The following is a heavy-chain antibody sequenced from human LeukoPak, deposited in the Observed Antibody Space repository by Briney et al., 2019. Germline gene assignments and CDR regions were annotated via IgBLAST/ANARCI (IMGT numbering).Heavy chain of an antibody. D-gene: IGHD2-2*01. V-gene: IGHV3-30*18. CDR3: AKSGGASWAYGVDV. CDR2: ISYDGSNE. Sequence: GGSLRLSCAASGFTFSSYGMHWVRQAPGKGLEWVAVISYDGSNEDYADSVKGRFAISRDNSKNTLYLQMNSLRAEDTAVYYCAKSGGASWAYGVDVWGQGTTVTVSS. CDR1: GFTFSSYG. J-gene: IGHJ6*02.